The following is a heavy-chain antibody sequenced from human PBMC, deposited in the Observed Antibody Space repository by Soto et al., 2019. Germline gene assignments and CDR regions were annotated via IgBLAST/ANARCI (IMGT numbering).Heavy chain of an antibody. CDR1: GGSISSGDYY. V-gene: IGHV4-30-4*01. D-gene: IGHD3-9*01. CDR3: ARESVLRYSNWFDP. CDR2: IYYSGST. Sequence: PSETLSLTCTVSGGSISSGDYYWSWIRQPPGKGLEWIEYIYYSGSTYYNPSLKSRVTISVDTSKNQFSLKLSSVTAADTAVYYCARESVLRYSNWFDPWGQGTLVTVSS. J-gene: IGHJ5*02.